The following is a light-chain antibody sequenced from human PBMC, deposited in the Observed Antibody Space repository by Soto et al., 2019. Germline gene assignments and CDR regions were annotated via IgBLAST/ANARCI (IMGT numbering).Light chain of an antibody. J-gene: IGLJ2*01. CDR2: GNN. CDR3: QSHDRSRRAVV. Sequence: QSVLTQPPSVSGAPGQRGTISCTGSSCNIGAGYDVHWYQQLPGTAPNLLIYGNNNRPSGVPARFSGSKSGSSASLAITGLQAEDVVNSYRQSHDRSRRAVVFGAGTQGTVL. V-gene: IGLV1-40*01. CDR1: SCNIGAGYD.